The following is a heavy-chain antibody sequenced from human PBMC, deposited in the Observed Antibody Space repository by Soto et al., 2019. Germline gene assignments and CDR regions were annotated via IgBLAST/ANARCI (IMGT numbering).Heavy chain of an antibody. Sequence: ASVKVSCKASGYTFTNYGINWVRQAPGQGLEWMGWISGYNGYTNYAQKLQGRVTMTTDTSTSTAYMELRSLRSDDTAVYYCARLYYDFWSGYYRYNWFDPWGQGTLVTVSS. CDR1: GYTFTNYG. V-gene: IGHV1-18*01. J-gene: IGHJ5*02. CDR3: ARLYYDFWSGYYRYNWFDP. D-gene: IGHD3-3*01. CDR2: ISGYNGYT.